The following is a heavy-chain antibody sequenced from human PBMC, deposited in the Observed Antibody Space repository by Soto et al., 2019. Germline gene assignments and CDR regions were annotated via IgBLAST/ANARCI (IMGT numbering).Heavy chain of an antibody. V-gene: IGHV2-5*02. Sequence: QITLKESGPTLVKPTQTLTLTCTFSGFSLNTGGVGVNWIRQPPGKALEWLALIYWDDDKRYNPSLRSRLTITKNTSKNQGFATMTNIDPADTATYNLAHRTPTGSGTYPYWGQGTLVTVSS. CDR1: GFSLNTGGVG. CDR3: AHRTPTGSGTYPY. D-gene: IGHD3-10*01. CDR2: IYWDDDK. J-gene: IGHJ4*02.